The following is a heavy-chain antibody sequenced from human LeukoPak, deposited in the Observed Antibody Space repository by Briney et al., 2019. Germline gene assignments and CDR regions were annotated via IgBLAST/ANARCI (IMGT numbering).Heavy chain of an antibody. CDR3: ANLLDY. CDR2: IYSGGST. V-gene: IGHV3-23*03. D-gene: IGHD2-21*01. Sequence: GGSLRLSCAASGFTFDDYAMHWVRQAPGKGLEWVSVIYSGGSTYYADSVKGRFTISRDNSKNTLYLQMNSLRAEDTAVYYCANLLDYWGQGTLVTVSS. J-gene: IGHJ4*02. CDR1: GFTFDDYA.